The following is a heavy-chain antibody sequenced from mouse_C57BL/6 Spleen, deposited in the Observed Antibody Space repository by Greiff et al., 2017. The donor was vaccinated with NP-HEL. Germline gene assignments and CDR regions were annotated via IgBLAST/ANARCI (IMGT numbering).Heavy chain of an antibody. Sequence: EVQLQESGPGLVKPSQSLSLTCSVTGYSITSGYYWNWIRQFPGNKLEWMGYISYDGSNNYNPSLKNRISITRDTSKNQFFLKLNSVTTEDTATYYCARDLTTVVYPYWYFDVWGTGTTVTVSS. V-gene: IGHV3-6*01. CDR1: GYSITSGYY. CDR3: ARDLTTVVYPYWYFDV. CDR2: ISYDGSN. J-gene: IGHJ1*03. D-gene: IGHD1-1*01.